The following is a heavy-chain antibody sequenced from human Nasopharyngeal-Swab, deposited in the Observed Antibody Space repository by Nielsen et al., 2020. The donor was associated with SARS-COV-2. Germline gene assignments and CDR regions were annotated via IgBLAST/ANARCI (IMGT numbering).Heavy chain of an antibody. Sequence: SGPTLVQPTETLTLTCTVSGFSLSNARMGVRWIRQPPGKALEWLAHIFSNDEKSYSTSLKSRLTISKDTSKSQVVLTMTNMDPVDTATYYCARIRGYSSGWYVRGFDYWGQGTLVTVSS. CDR2: IFSNDEK. D-gene: IGHD6-19*01. CDR3: ARIRGYSSGWYVRGFDY. V-gene: IGHV2-26*01. CDR1: GFSLSNARMG. J-gene: IGHJ4*02.